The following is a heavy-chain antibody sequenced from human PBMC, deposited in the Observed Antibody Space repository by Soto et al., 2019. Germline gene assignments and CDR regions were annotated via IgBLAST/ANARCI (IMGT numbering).Heavy chain of an antibody. J-gene: IGHJ6*02. V-gene: IGHV1-8*01. CDR2: MNPNSGNT. CDR1: GYTFTSYD. D-gene: IGHD6-19*01. Sequence: AAVKVSCKASGYTFTSYDINWVRQATGQGLEWMGWMNPNSGNTGYAQKFQGRVTMTRNASISTAYKELSSLRSEDTAVYYCAGASEQPWLDYHYYYYNGMHVWGQGTTVTVPS. CDR3: AGASEQPWLDYHYYYYNGMHV.